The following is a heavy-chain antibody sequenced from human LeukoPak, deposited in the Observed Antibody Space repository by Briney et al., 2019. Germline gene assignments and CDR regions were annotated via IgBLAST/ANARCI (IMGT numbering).Heavy chain of an antibody. CDR1: GFTFSDYY. CDR2: ISSGSSST. Sequence: PGGSLRLSCTASGFTFSDYYMSWICQAPGKGLDWVSYISSGSSSTNYADSVKGRFTISRDNAKNSLYLQMNSLRAEDTAVYYCARESRATCYKLFDDWGQGTLVTVSS. V-gene: IGHV3-11*06. CDR3: ARESRATCYKLFDD. D-gene: IGHD1-26*01. J-gene: IGHJ4*02.